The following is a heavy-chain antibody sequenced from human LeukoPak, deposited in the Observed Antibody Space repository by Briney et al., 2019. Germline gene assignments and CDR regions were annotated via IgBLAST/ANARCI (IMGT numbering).Heavy chain of an antibody. CDR1: GGSISPYY. V-gene: IGHV4-59*01. CDR3: ARESDGYTDDAFDI. Sequence: PSETLSLTCTVSGGSISPYYWNWIRQPPGKGLEWIAYIYYSGSTNYNPSLKSRVTISVDTSKNQFSLKLSSVTAADTAVYYCARESDGYTDDAFDIWGQGTMVTVSS. J-gene: IGHJ3*02. D-gene: IGHD5-24*01. CDR2: IYYSGST.